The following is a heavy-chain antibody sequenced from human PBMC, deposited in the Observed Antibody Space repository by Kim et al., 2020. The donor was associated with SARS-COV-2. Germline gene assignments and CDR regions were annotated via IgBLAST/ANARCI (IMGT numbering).Heavy chain of an antibody. J-gene: IGHJ4*02. Sequence: GGSLRLSCAASGFTFSSRAMTWVRQAPGKGLEWISYISDSGSPIYYAGSVRGRFTISRDNARNSLFLQMNSLRDEDTAVYYCVRALIIGAVFMDYWGQG. V-gene: IGHV3-48*02. CDR1: GFTFSSRA. CDR3: VRALIIGAVFMDY. CDR2: ISDSGSPI. D-gene: IGHD3-16*01.